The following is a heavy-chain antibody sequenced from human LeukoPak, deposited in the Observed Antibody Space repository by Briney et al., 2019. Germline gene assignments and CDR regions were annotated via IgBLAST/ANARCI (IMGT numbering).Heavy chain of an antibody. J-gene: IGHJ6*04. V-gene: IGHV4-4*02. CDR1: GGSISSSNW. Sequence: SETLSLTCAVSGGSISSSNWWSWVRQPPGKGLEWIGEIYHSGSTNYNPSLKSRVTISVDKSKNQFSLKLSSVTAADTAVYYCARMLVPAAMFYYYGMDVWGKGTTVTVSS. D-gene: IGHD2-2*01. CDR3: ARMLVPAAMFYYYGMDV. CDR2: IYHSGST.